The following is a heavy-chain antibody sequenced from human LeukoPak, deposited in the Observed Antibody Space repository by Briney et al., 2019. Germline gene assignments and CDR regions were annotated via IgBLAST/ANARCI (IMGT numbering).Heavy chain of an antibody. CDR1: GYTFTDYY. V-gene: IGHV1-2*02. Sequence: ASLDVSCKASGYTFTDYYLHWVRQAPGHGLEWMGWINPKTGVRKYAQNFQGRVTMTRDTSISTAYMEVSRLRSDDTAVFYCARDLAMYSPDLDYWGQGTLVTVSS. J-gene: IGHJ4*02. D-gene: IGHD1-26*01. CDR2: INPKTGVR. CDR3: ARDLAMYSPDLDY.